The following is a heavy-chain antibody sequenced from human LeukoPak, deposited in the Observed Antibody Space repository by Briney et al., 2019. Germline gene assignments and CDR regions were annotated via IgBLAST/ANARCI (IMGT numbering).Heavy chain of an antibody. CDR1: GGSFSGYY. D-gene: IGHD4-17*01. CDR2: INHSGST. Sequence: SETLSLTCAVYGGSFSGYYWTWIRQPPGKGLEWIGEINHSGSTNYNPSLKSRVTISVDTSKNQLSLKLSSATAADTAVYYCARGWTTVTYYFDYWGQGTLVTVSS. V-gene: IGHV4-34*01. CDR3: ARGWTTVTYYFDY. J-gene: IGHJ4*02.